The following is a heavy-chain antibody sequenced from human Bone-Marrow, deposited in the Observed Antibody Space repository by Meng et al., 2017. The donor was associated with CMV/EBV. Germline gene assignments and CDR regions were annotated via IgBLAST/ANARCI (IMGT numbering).Heavy chain of an antibody. CDR1: GFTFSSYA. Sequence: GESLKISCAASGFTFSSYAMSWVRQAPGKGLEWVSVIYSGGSSTYYADSVKGRFTISRDNSKNTLYLQMNSLRAEDTAVYYCAKEENSGFLEWLRYWGQGNRVTGAS. D-gene: IGHD3-3*01. CDR3: AKEENSGFLEWLRY. J-gene: IGHJ4*02. CDR2: IYSGGSST. V-gene: IGHV3-23*03.